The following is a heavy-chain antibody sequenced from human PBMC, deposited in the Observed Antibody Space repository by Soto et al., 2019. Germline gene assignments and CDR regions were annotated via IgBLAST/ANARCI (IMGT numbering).Heavy chain of an antibody. Sequence: IPSPTFTVSRCPICSHLWSRIRQHPGKCLEWIRYIYYSGSTYYNPSLKSRVTISVDTSKNQFSLKLSSVTAADTAVYYCARDEARGYYGMDVWGQGTTVTVSS. CDR2: IYYSGST. D-gene: IGHD3-10*01. V-gene: IGHV4-59*06. J-gene: IGHJ6*02. CDR3: ARDEARGYYGMDV. CDR1: RCPICSHL.